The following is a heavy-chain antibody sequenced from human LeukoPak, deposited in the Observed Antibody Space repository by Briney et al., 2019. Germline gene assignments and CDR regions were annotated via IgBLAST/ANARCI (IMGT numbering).Heavy chain of an antibody. V-gene: IGHV3-48*03. CDR3: ARDGPVVAARNPYSNYPNWFDP. Sequence: PGGSLRLSCAASGFTFSSYEMNWVRQAPGKGLEWVSYISSSGSTIYYADSVKGRFTISRDNAKNSLYLQMNSLRAEDTAVYYCARDGPVVAARNPYSNYPNWFDPWGQGTLVTVSS. J-gene: IGHJ5*02. CDR1: GFTFSSYE. CDR2: ISSSGSTI. D-gene: IGHD2-15*01.